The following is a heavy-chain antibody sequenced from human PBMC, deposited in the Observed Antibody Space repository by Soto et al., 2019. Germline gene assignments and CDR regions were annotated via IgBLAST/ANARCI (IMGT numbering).Heavy chain of an antibody. V-gene: IGHV3-30-3*01. J-gene: IGHJ4*02. D-gene: IGHD1-26*01. CDR2: ISYEGSNK. CDR1: GFIFIGYA. Sequence: PGGSLRLSCAASGFIFIGYAMHWVRQAPGKGLEWVAVISYEGSNKYYADSLKGRFTISRDNSKSTLYLDMNSLRGDDTAVYDCARAFVLGAPDYLDCWGQGTLVSVSP. CDR3: ARAFVLGAPDYLDC.